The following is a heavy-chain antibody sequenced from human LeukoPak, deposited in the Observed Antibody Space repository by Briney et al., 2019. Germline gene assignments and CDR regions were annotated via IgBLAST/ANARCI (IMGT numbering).Heavy chain of an antibody. Sequence: GGSLRLSCAASGFTFSSYSMNWVRQAPGKGLEWVSSISSSSSYIYHAASEKGRFTISRDNSKNTLYLQMSSLRGEDTAVYYCASDSYSPEYFQHWGQGTLVTVSS. CDR3: ASDSYSPEYFQH. D-gene: IGHD2-15*01. J-gene: IGHJ1*01. V-gene: IGHV3-21*01. CDR1: GFTFSSYS. CDR2: ISSSSSYI.